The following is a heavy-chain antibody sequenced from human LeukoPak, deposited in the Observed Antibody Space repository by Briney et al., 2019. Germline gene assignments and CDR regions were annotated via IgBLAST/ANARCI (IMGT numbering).Heavy chain of an antibody. D-gene: IGHD2-2*01. V-gene: IGHV3-23*01. Sequence: GGSLRLSCAASGFTFSSYAMSWVRQAPGKGLEWVSAISRSGGSTYYADSVKGRFTISRDNSKNTLYLQMNSLRAEDTAVYSCAKDQGDCSSTSCYGGDYWGQGTLVTVSS. J-gene: IGHJ4*02. CDR1: GFTFSSYA. CDR3: AKDQGDCSSTSCYGGDY. CDR2: ISRSGGST.